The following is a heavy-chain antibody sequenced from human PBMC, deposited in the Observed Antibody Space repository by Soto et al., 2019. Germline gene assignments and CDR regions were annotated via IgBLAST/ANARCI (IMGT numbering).Heavy chain of an antibody. CDR3: ARSRVLIAAAGYSPNWFDP. J-gene: IGHJ5*02. CDR1: GGSVSSGSYY. Sequence: SETMSLTCTVSGGSVSSGSYYWSWIRQPPGKGLGWIGYIYYSGSPNYNPSLKSRVTISVDTSKNQFSLKLSSVTAADTAVYYCARSRVLIAAAGYSPNWFDPWGQGTLVTVSS. V-gene: IGHV4-61*01. CDR2: IYYSGSP. D-gene: IGHD6-13*01.